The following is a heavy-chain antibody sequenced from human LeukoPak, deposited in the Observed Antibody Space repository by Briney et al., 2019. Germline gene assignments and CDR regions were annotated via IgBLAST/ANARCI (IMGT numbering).Heavy chain of an antibody. D-gene: IGHD2-15*01. CDR3: ARDGYCSGGICYYGMDV. CDR2: IYYSGST. Sequence: SETLSLTCTVSGGSISPHYWSWIRQSPGKGLEWIGYIYYSGSTNYNPSLKSRVTISVDTSKKQFSLKLSSVTAADTAVYYCARDGYCSGGICYYGMDVWGQGTTVTVSS. CDR1: GGSISPHY. J-gene: IGHJ6*02. V-gene: IGHV4-59*11.